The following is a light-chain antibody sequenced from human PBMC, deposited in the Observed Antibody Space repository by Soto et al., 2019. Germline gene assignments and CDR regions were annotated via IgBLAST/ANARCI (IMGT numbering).Light chain of an antibody. J-gene: IGLJ2*01. Sequence: QSALTQPASVSGSPGQTITISCTGTSCDVGGYYYVPWYQQHPGKAPKLMIYDVSNRPSGVSQRFSGSKSGTTASLTISGLQAEDAADYYCSSYTSSSTVVFGGGTQLTVL. CDR3: SSYTSSSTVV. CDR2: DVS. CDR1: SCDVGGYYY. V-gene: IGLV2-14*01.